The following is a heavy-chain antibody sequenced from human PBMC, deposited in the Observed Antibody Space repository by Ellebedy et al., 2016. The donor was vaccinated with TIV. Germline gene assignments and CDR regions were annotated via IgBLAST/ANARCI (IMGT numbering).Heavy chain of an antibody. CDR2: FDPEDGET. CDR3: ATDLSGWPLFNY. CDR1: GYTLTELS. D-gene: IGHD6-19*01. J-gene: IGHJ4*02. V-gene: IGHV1-24*01. Sequence: ASVKVSCXVSGYTLTELSMHWVRQAPGKGLEWMGGFDPEDGETIYAQKFQGRVTMTEDTSTDTAYMELSSLRSEDTAVYYCATDLSGWPLFNYWGQGTLATVSS.